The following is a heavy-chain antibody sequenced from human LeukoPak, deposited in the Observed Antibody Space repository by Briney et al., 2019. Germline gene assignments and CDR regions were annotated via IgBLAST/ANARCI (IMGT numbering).Heavy chain of an antibody. CDR2: ISASGGST. Sequence: WGSLRLSCAASGFTFSSYAMSWVRQAPGKGLEWVSAISASGGSTYYADSVKGRFTISRDNSKNTLYLQMNSLRAEDTAVYYCARDVRTYYYDSSGYYFDYWGQGTLVTVSS. CDR1: GFTFSSYA. J-gene: IGHJ4*02. D-gene: IGHD3-22*01. CDR3: ARDVRTYYYDSSGYYFDY. V-gene: IGHV3-23*01.